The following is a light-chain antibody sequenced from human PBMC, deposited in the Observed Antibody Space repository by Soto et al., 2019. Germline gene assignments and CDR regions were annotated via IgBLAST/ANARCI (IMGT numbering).Light chain of an antibody. J-gene: IGLJ1*01. CDR1: SSDIDAYNY. CDR2: DVN. CDR3: TSYTGSNTLEV. Sequence: QSVLTQPASVSGSPGQSITISCTGTSSDIDAYNYVSWYRQHPGKAPQLLIYDVNNRPSGVSHRFSGSKSGNTASLTISGLQSEDEADYFCTSYTGSNTLEVFGPGTKVTVL. V-gene: IGLV2-14*03.